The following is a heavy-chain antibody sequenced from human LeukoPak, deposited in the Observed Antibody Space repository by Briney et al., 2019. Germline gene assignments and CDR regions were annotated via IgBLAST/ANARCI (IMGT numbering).Heavy chain of an antibody. D-gene: IGHD2-15*01. CDR2: ISGSGGRT. CDR1: GFTFSSYA. J-gene: IGHJ4*02. V-gene: IGHV3-23*01. Sequence: GGSLRLSCAASGFTFSSYAMNWVRQAPGKGLEWVSGISGSGGRTYYADSVKGRFTISRDNSKNTLYLQMNSLRAEDTAIFYCAKDSLVGYCNGGSCYPGNSDYWGQGTLVTVSS. CDR3: AKDSLVGYCNGGSCYPGNSDY.